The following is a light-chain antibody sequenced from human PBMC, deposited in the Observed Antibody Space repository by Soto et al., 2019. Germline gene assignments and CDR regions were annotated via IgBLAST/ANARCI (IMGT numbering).Light chain of an antibody. CDR1: QGINTY. CDR2: AAS. CDR3: QKYNSAPRT. Sequence: DIQMTQSPSSLSASVGDRVTITCRASQGINTYLAWYQQKPGRAPQLLIYAASALHSGVPSRFSGSGSGTDFTLTIASLQPEDVATYYCQKYNSAPRTFGQGTNVEIK. V-gene: IGKV1-27*01. J-gene: IGKJ1*01.